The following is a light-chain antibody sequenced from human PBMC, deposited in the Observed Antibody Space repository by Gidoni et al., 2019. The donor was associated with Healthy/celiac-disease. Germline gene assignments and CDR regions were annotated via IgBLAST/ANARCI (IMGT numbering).Light chain of an antibody. V-gene: IGKV1-12*01. Sequence: DIQMTQSPSSVSVSVGDSVTISCRASQSIGVWLAWYQQRPGNASNLLIYSASILHRGVPSRFSCAGSGTHFTLTISRLQPEDVGTYFCLQADSFPLTFGQGTRLEI. CDR3: LQADSFPLT. CDR1: QSIGVW. J-gene: IGKJ5*01. CDR2: SAS.